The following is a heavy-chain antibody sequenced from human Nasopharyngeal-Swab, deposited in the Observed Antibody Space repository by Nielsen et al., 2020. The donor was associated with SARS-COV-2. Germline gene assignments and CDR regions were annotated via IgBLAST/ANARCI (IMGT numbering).Heavy chain of an antibody. CDR1: GFTFSNYA. CDR2: ITSNGDRT. CDR3: ATPGTRCSGDSCDMWVFDY. J-gene: IGHJ4*02. V-gene: IGHV3-23*01. Sequence: GESLKISCAASGFTFSNYAMSWVRQAPGKGLEWVSSITSNGDRTSNADSAKGRFTISRDNSKNTLYLQMSSLRAEDTAIYYCATPGTRCSGDSCDMWVFDYWGQGIQVTVSS. D-gene: IGHD2-15*01.